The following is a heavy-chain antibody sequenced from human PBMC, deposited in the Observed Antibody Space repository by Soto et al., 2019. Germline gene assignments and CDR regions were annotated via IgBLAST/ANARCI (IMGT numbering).Heavy chain of an antibody. J-gene: IGHJ4*02. CDR1: GFTFSSYG. V-gene: IGHV3-30*18. CDR2: ISYDGSNK. CDR3: AKDGWAPFDY. D-gene: IGHD1-26*01. Sequence: VQLVESGGGVVQPGRSLRLSCAASGFTFSSYGMHWVRQAPGKGLEWVAVISYDGSNKYYADSVKGRFTISRDNSKNTLYLQMNSLRAEDTAVYYCAKDGWAPFDYWGQGTLVTVSS.